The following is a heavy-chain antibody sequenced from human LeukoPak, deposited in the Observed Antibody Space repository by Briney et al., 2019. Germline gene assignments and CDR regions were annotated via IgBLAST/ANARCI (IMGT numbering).Heavy chain of an antibody. CDR2: IWYDGSNK. Sequence: GGSLRLSCAASGFTFSSYGMHWVRQAPGKGLEWVAVIWYDGSNKYYADSVKGRFTISRDNSKNTLYLQMNSLRAEDTAVYYCAKDSNDILTDYYYYYMDVRGKGTTVTVSS. D-gene: IGHD3-9*01. CDR1: GFTFSSYG. V-gene: IGHV3-33*06. CDR3: AKDSNDILTDYYYYYMDV. J-gene: IGHJ6*03.